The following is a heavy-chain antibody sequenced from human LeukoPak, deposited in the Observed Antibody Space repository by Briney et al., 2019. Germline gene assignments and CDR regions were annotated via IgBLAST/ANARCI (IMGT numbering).Heavy chain of an antibody. CDR2: INSDGSST. J-gene: IGHJ4*02. V-gene: IGHV3-74*01. Sequence: GGSLRLSCAASGFTFSNYWMHWVRQAPGKGLVWVSRINSDGSSTTYADSVKGRFTISRDNAKNTLYLQMNSLRAEDTAVYYCAREGDTNAASDYWGQGTLVTVSS. CDR1: GFTFSNYW. D-gene: IGHD2-8*01. CDR3: AREGDTNAASDY.